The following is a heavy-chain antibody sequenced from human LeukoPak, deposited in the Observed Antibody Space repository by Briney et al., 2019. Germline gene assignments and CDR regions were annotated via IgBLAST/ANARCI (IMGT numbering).Heavy chain of an antibody. Sequence: GGALSLSCAASVLTFTSYLMGWLGQPPARGLDWVARINQDLSKKYYVASVKGRFTISRDTAKKSLSLQLDSLLAEDTAVYYCARVRGASMVTGGYYFDYWGQGTLVTVSS. J-gene: IGHJ4*02. V-gene: IGHV3-7*05. D-gene: IGHD5-18*01. CDR3: ARVRGASMVTGGYYFDY. CDR1: VLTFTSYL. CDR2: INQDLSKK.